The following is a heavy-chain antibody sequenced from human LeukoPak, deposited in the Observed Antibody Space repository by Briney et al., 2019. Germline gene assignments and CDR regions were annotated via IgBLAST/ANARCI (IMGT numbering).Heavy chain of an antibody. CDR3: ASQYYDLWSGYYSGSDAFDI. J-gene: IGHJ3*02. CDR2: IYYSGST. V-gene: IGHV4-39*01. D-gene: IGHD3-3*01. Sequence: SETLSLTCTVSGGSISSSSYYWGWIRQPPGKGLEWIGSIYYSGSTYYNPSLKSRVTISVDTSKNQFSLKLSSVTAADTAVYYCASQYYDLWSGYYSGSDAFDIWGQGTMVTVSS. CDR1: GGSISSSSYY.